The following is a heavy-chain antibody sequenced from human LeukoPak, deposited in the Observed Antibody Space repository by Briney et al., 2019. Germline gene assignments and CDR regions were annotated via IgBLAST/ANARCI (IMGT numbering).Heavy chain of an antibody. CDR3: ARGAGYYFDY. Sequence: PSQTLSLTCSVSGGSISSGSYYWSWIRQPAGKGLEWIGRIYTSGSANYNPSLKSRVTISVDTSKNQFSLKLSSAAAADTAVYYCARGAGYYFDYWGQGTLVTVSS. V-gene: IGHV4-61*02. CDR1: GGSISSGSYY. D-gene: IGHD6-25*01. CDR2: IYTSGSA. J-gene: IGHJ4*02.